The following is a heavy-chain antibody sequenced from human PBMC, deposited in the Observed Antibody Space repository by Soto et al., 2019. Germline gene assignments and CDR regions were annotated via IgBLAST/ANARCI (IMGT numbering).Heavy chain of an antibody. J-gene: IGHJ3*02. CDR1: GGSISSYY. CDR2: IYYSGST. Sequence: SETLSLTCTVSGGSISSYYWSWIRQPPGKGLEWIGYIYYSGSTNYNPSLKSRVTISVDTSKNQFSLKLSSVTAADTAVYYCARATGYYYDSSGYSDAFDIWGQGTMVTVSS. V-gene: IGHV4-59*01. CDR3: ARATGYYYDSSGYSDAFDI. D-gene: IGHD3-22*01.